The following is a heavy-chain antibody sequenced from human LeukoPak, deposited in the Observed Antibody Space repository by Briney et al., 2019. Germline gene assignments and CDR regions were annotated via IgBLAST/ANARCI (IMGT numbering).Heavy chain of an antibody. J-gene: IGHJ4*02. D-gene: IGHD1-26*01. V-gene: IGHV2-70*01. CDR2: IDWDDDK. Sequence: SGPTLVNPTQTLTLTCTFSGFLLSTSGMCVSWIRQPPGKALEWLALIDWDDDKYYSTSQKTRLTISKDTSKNQVVLTMTNMDPVDTATYYCARTPASYAPFDYWGQGTLVTVSS. CDR3: ARTPASYAPFDY. CDR1: GFLLSTSGMC.